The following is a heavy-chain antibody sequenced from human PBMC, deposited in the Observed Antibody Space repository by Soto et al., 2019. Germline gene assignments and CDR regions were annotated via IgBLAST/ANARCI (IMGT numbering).Heavy chain of an antibody. V-gene: IGHV4-59*08. CDR1: GASIRSYY. J-gene: IGHJ4*02. D-gene: IGHD2-21*02. CDR2: VYSSGST. CDR3: AGQRSDFADIDC. Sequence: SETLSLTCAVSGASIRSYYWSWIRQPPGKGLEWIGYVYSSGSTTYNPSLKSRVTISVDTSSSQVSLNLSSVSAADTAVYYCAGQRSDFADIDCWGQGTLVTVSS.